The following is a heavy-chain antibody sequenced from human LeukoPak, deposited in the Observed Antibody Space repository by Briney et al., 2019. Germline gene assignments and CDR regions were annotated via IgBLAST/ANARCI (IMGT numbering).Heavy chain of an antibody. CDR1: GFTFSNAW. Sequence: GGSLRLSCAASGFTFSNAWMSWVRQAPGKGLEWVGRIKSKTDGGTPDYAAPVKGRFTISRDDSKNTLYLQMNSLKTEDTAVYYCTTESDYGDPFDYWGQGTLVTVSS. V-gene: IGHV3-15*01. D-gene: IGHD4-17*01. J-gene: IGHJ4*02. CDR2: IKSKTDGGTP. CDR3: TTESDYGDPFDY.